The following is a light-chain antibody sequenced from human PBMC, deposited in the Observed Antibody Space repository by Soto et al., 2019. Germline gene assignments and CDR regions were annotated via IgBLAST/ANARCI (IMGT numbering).Light chain of an antibody. Sequence: DIQMTQSPSSLSASVGDRVTITCRASLGISNYLAWYQQKPGKVPKLLIYAASTLQSGVTSRFSGSGSGTDFTLIISSLQPEDVATYYCQKYNSAPHTFGPGTKVDI. CDR3: QKYNSAPHT. V-gene: IGKV1-27*01. J-gene: IGKJ3*01. CDR2: AAS. CDR1: LGISNY.